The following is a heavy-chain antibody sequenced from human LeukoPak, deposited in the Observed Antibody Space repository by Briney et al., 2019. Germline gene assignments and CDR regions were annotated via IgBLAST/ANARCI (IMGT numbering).Heavy chain of an antibody. Sequence: SETLSLTCTVSGGSISSDYWSWIRQSPGKGLEWIGYIYHSGHTMSNPSLKSRVSLSLDTSNNQFSLKLSSVTAADTAVYYCARHPFQYPFDHWGQGTVVSVSS. J-gene: IGHJ5*02. CDR2: IYHSGHT. CDR1: GGSISSDY. CDR3: ARHPFQYPFDH. D-gene: IGHD2/OR15-2a*01. V-gene: IGHV4-59*08.